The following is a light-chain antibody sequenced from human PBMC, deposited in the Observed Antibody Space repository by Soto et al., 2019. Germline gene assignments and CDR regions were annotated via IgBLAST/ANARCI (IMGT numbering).Light chain of an antibody. J-gene: IGKJ1*01. V-gene: IGKV3-20*01. Sequence: EIALTQSPGTLSLSPGERATLSCRASQSVSSSYLAWYQQKPCRAPRLLIYTASTRATDIPDRFSGSGSGTDFTLTISRLEPEDVAVYYCQQYGSSPWAFGQGTKVDIK. CDR3: QQYGSSPWA. CDR2: TAS. CDR1: QSVSSSY.